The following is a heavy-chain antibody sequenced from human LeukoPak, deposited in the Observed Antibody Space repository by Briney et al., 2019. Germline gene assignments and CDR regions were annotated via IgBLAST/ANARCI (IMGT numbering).Heavy chain of an antibody. D-gene: IGHD6-19*01. CDR1: GGSISSSSYY. J-gene: IGHJ6*03. V-gene: IGHV4-39*07. Sequence: SETLSLTCTDSGGSISSSSYYWGWIRQPPGKGLEWIGSIYYSGSTYYNPSLKSRVTISVDTSKNQFSLKLSSVTAADTAVYYCARVRYSSGWYVDYYYYMDVWGKGTTVTVSS. CDR2: IYYSGST. CDR3: ARVRYSSGWYVDYYYYMDV.